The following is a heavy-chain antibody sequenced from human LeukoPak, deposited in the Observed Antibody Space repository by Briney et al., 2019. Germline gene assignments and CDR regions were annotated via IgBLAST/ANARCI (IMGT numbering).Heavy chain of an antibody. Sequence: SETLSLTCTVSGGSISSSSYYWGWIRQPPGKGLEWIGSIYYSGSTYYNPSLKSRVTISVDTSKNQFSLKLSSVTAADTAVYYCARGIVVTESSGWDTNWFDPWGQGTLVTVSS. CDR3: ARGIVVTESSGWDTNWFDP. CDR1: GGSISSSSYY. CDR2: IYYSGST. J-gene: IGHJ5*02. V-gene: IGHV4-39*07. D-gene: IGHD6-19*01.